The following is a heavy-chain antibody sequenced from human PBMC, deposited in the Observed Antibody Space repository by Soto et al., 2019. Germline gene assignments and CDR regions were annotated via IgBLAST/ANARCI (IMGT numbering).Heavy chain of an antibody. CDR2: IYYSGST. CDR1: GVSISSSIFH. CDR3: ARSERAAAPDWWVAP. Sequence: SATLSLTCPVHGVSISSSIFHWCWIRQPPGKGLEWIGSIYYSGSTYYSPSLKSRVTISVDTSKNQFSLKLSSVTAADTAVYYVARSERAAAPDWWVAPSAQGPPVTVS. J-gene: IGHJ5*02. D-gene: IGHD3-9*01. V-gene: IGHV4-39*01.